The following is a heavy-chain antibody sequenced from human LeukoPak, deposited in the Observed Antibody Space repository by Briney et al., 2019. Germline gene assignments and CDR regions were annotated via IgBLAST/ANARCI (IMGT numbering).Heavy chain of an antibody. V-gene: IGHV4-39*01. CDR1: GGSISSSGYY. CDR2: IYYSGST. CDR3: ARHEYSGSYYGLSWFDP. Sequence: SETLSLTCTVSGGSISSSGYYWGWIRQPPGKGLEWIASIYYSGSTYYNPSLKSRVTISVDTSKNQLSLKLSSLTAADTAVYYCARHEYSGSYYGLSWFDPLAREPWSPSPQ. D-gene: IGHD1-26*01. J-gene: IGHJ5*02.